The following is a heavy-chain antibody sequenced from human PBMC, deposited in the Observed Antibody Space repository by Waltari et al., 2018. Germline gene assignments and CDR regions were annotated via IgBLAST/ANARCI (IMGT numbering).Heavy chain of an antibody. V-gene: IGHV4-59*01. CDR1: GGSISSYY. D-gene: IGHD3-10*01. CDR2: IYYSGST. CDR3: ARDKGSGSYYNALDYYYMDV. Sequence: QVQLQESGPGLVKPSETLSLTCTVPGGSISSYYWSWIRQPPGKGLEWIGYIYYSGSTNYNPSLKSRVTISVDTSKNQFSLKLSSVTAADTAVYYCARDKGSGSYYNALDYYYMDVWGKGTTVTVSS. J-gene: IGHJ6*03.